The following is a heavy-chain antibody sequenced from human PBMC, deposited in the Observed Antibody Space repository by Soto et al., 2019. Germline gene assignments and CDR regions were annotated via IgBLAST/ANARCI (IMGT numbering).Heavy chain of an antibody. J-gene: IGHJ5*02. CDR3: ARGITPIQLWPTGRFDP. V-gene: IGHV1-69*06. CDR2: IIPIFGTA. CDR1: GGTFSSYA. D-gene: IGHD5-18*01. Sequence: SSVKVSCKASGGTFSSYAISWVRQAPGQGLEWMGGIIPIFGTANYAQKFQGRVTITADKSTSTAYMELSSLRSEDTAVYYCARGITPIQLWPTGRFDPWGQGSLVTVSS.